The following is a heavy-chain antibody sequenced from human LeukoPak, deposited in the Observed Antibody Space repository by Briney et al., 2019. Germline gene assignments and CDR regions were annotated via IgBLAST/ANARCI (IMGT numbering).Heavy chain of an antibody. CDR1: GFTFSSYG. D-gene: IGHD3-22*01. CDR2: ISGSGGST. V-gene: IGHV3-23*01. J-gene: IGHJ4*02. Sequence: GGSLRLSCAASGFTFSSYGMSWVRQAPGKGLEWVSAISGSGGSTYYADSVKGRFTIFRDNSKNTLYLQMNSLRAEDTAVYYCAKDWVYDSTSNYFDYWGQGTLVTVSS. CDR3: AKDWVYDSTSNYFDY.